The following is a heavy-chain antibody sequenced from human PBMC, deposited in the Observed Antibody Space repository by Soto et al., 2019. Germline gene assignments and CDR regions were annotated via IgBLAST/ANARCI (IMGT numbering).Heavy chain of an antibody. CDR2: IGPESGAT. CDR3: GRGRSGQIVVFY. J-gene: IGHJ4*02. Sequence: ASVKVSCKASGYTFTGHYIHWLRQAPEQGPEWMGEIGPESGATRYAQRFQGRVTMTRDMSITTVYMELNNLSPDDTAVYYCGRGRSGQIVVFYWGQGTPVTVSS. D-gene: IGHD1-26*01. CDR1: GYTFTGHY. V-gene: IGHV1-2*02.